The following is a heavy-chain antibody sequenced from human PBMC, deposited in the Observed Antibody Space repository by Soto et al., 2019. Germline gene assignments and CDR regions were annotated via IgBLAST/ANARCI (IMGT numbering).Heavy chain of an antibody. J-gene: IGHJ5*02. CDR1: RFTFSDFA. CDR2: IGGGGTDT. V-gene: IGHV3-23*01. Sequence: DVQLLESGGGLVQPGGSLTLSCAASRFTFSDFAMNWVRQAPGKGLEWVSSIGGGGTDTYYADSVKGRFTISRDNSKKLLYLKWSSLKGGDALFYSWGKGEVSYSGKGARFDPWAQGPL. CDR3: GKGEVSYSGKGARFDP. D-gene: IGHD3-16*01.